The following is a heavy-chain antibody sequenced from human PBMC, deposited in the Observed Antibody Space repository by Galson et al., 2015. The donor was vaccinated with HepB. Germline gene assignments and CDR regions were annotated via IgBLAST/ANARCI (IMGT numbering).Heavy chain of an antibody. J-gene: IGHJ5*02. CDR1: GYTFTSYG. CDR2: ISAYNGNT. V-gene: IGHV1-18*04. D-gene: IGHD1-1*01. CDR3: ARDHSWNDVGGWFDP. Sequence: SVKVSCKDSGYTFTSYGISWVRQAPGQGLEWMGWISAYNGNTNYAQKPQGRVTMTTDTSTSTAYMELRSLRSDDTAVYYCARDHSWNDVGGWFDPWGQGTLVTVSS.